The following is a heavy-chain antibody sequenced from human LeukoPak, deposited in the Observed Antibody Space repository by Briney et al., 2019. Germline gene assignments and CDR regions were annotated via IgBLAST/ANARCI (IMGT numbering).Heavy chain of an antibody. D-gene: IGHD3-10*01. V-gene: IGHV4-4*07. CDR2: IYTSGST. J-gene: IGHJ6*02. CDR3: ARDSYYYGSGVFRGYYYYGMDV. CDR1: GGSISSYY. Sequence: SETLSLTCTVSGGSISSYYWSWIRQPAGKGLEWIGRIYTSGSTNYNPSLKSRVTMSVDTSKNQFSLKLSSVTAADTAVYYCARDSYYYGSGVFRGYYYYGMDVWGQGTTVTVSS.